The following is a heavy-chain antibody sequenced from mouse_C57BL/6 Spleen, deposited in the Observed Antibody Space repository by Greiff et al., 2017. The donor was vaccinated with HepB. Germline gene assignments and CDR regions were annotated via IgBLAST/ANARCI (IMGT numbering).Heavy chain of an antibody. D-gene: IGHD1-1*01. CDR2: IRLKSDNYAT. CDR3: TDYYGSSPYAMDY. V-gene: IGHV6-3*01. J-gene: IGHJ4*01. CDR1: GFTFSNYW. Sequence: EVKVEESGGGLVQPGGSMKLSCVASGFTFSNYWMNWVRQSPEKGLEWVAQIRLKSDNYATHYAESVKGRFTISRDDSKSSVYLQMNNLRAEDTGIYYCTDYYGSSPYAMDYWGQGTSVTVSS.